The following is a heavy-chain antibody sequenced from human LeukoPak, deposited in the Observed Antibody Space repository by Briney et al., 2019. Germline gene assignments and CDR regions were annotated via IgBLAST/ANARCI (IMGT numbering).Heavy chain of an antibody. J-gene: IGHJ4*02. Sequence: PSETLSLTCAVYGGSFSGYYWSWIRQPAGKGLEWIGRIYTSGSTNYNPSLKSRVTMSVDTSKNQFSLKLSSVTAADTAVYYCARGGQRGGLVPKYYFDYWGQGTLVTVSS. CDR2: IYTSGST. CDR3: ARGGQRGGLVPKYYFDY. V-gene: IGHV4-59*10. CDR1: GGSFSGYY. D-gene: IGHD2-8*02.